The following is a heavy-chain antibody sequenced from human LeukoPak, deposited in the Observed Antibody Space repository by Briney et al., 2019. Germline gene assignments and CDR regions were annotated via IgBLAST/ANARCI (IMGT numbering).Heavy chain of an antibody. CDR3: VGSWGY. J-gene: IGHJ4*02. V-gene: IGHV1-8*03. CDR1: GYTFTGYY. D-gene: IGHD6-13*01. Sequence: ASVKVSCKASGYTFTGYYMHWVRQATGQGLEWMGWMNPNSGNTGYAQKFQGRVTITRNTSISTAYMELSSLRSEDTAVYYCVGSWGYWGQGTLVTVSS. CDR2: MNPNSGNT.